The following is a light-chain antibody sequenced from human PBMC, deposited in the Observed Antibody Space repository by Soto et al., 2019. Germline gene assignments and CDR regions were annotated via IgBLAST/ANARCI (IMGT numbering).Light chain of an antibody. CDR2: DVS. Sequence: QSVLTQPASVSGSPGQSITISCTGTSSDVGGYNYVSWYQQHPGKAPKLMIYDVSNRPSGVSNRFSGSKSGNTASLTISGLQAEDEADYYCSSYTSSSTRVFGGGTNVTVL. CDR1: SSDVGGYNY. J-gene: IGLJ2*01. CDR3: SSYTSSSTRV. V-gene: IGLV2-14*01.